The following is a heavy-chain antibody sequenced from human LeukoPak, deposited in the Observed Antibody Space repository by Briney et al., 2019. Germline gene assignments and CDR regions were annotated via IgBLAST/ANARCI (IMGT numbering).Heavy chain of an antibody. V-gene: IGHV3-74*01. CDR1: GFTFSSYW. CDR2: INSDGSST. D-gene: IGHD6-19*01. Sequence: GGSLRLSCAASGFTFSSYWMHWVRQAPGKGLVWVPRINSDGSSTSYADSVKGRFTISRDNAKNTLYLQMNSLRAEDTAVYYCARGPRAVAGTVDYWGQGTLVTVSS. J-gene: IGHJ4*02. CDR3: ARGPRAVAGTVDY.